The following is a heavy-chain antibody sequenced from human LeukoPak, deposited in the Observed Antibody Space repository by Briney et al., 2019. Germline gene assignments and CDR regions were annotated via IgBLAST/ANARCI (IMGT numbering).Heavy chain of an antibody. J-gene: IGHJ1*01. Sequence: SETLSLTCAVHGGSFSGYYWSWIRQPPGKGLEWIGEINHSGSTSYNPSLKSRVTISVDTSKNQFSLKLSSVTAADTAVYYCARLGYSSKSQHWGQGTLVTVSS. D-gene: IGHD6-13*01. CDR3: ARLGYSSKSQH. CDR1: GGSFSGYY. CDR2: INHSGST. V-gene: IGHV4-34*01.